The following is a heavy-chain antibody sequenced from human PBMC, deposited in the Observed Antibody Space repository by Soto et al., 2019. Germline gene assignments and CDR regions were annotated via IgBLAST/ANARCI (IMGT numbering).Heavy chain of an antibody. CDR2: INNSWSN. CDR1: GGSISGNYY. V-gene: IGHV4-31*03. Sequence: QVQLQESGPGLVKPSQTLSLTCTVSGGSISGNYYWHWIRQHPGKGLEWIGYINNSWSNYYNPSLKSRVTMSVDTSKKQFSLNLSSVTAADTAVYYCARDRWGYGIDYWGQGTLVTVSS. J-gene: IGHJ4*02. CDR3: ARDRWGYGIDY. D-gene: IGHD2-21*01.